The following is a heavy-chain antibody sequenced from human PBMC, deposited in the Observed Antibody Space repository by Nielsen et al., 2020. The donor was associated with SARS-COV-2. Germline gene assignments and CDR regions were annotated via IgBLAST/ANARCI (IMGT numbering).Heavy chain of an antibody. CDR2: IYYSGST. CDR1: GGSISSYY. V-gene: IGHV4-59*01. D-gene: IGHD3-16*02. CDR3: ARGTITFGGVIVN. Sequence: SETLSLTCTVSGGSISSYYWSWIRQPPGKGLEWIGYIYYSGSTNYNPSLKSRVTISVDTSKNQFSLKLSSVTAADTAVYYCARGTITFGGVIVNWGQGTLVTVSS. J-gene: IGHJ4*02.